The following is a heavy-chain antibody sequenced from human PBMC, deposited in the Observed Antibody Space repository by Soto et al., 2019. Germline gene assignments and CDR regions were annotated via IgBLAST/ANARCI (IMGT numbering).Heavy chain of an antibody. CDR1: GFTFSSYA. D-gene: IGHD5-18*01. CDR2: ISASGGTA. V-gene: IGHV3-23*01. J-gene: IGHJ6*02. CDR3: AKDRGYDYGSYYYYALDV. Sequence: EVQLLESEGKLVQPGGSLRLSCAASGFTFSSYAMNWVRQAPGKGLAWVAAISASGGTAYYADSVKGRITISRDNSNNTLYLQMNSLGPEDTAVYYCAKDRGYDYGSYYYYALDVWGQGTTVTVSS.